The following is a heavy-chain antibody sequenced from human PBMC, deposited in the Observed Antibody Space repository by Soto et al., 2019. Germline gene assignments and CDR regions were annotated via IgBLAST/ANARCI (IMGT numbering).Heavy chain of an antibody. CDR2: INAYNGNT. CDR1: GYTFTSYG. V-gene: IGHV1-18*01. D-gene: IGHD1-26*01. Sequence: QVQLVQSGAEVKKPGASVKVSCKASGYTFTSYGISWVRQAPGQGLEWMGWINAYNGNTNYAQKLQGRVTITTDTSTSAAHTELRSLRSDDTAVYSCARDVGYGLIDYWGQGTLVTVSS. CDR3: ARDVGYGLIDY. J-gene: IGHJ4*02.